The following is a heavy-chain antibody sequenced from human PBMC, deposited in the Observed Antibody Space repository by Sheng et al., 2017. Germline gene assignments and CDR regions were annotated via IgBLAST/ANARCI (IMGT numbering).Heavy chain of an antibody. CDR1: GLTFTHP. J-gene: IGHJ3*02. V-gene: IGHV3-30*04. CDR3: AREFRSSGKAGTFDI. Sequence: QVQLVESGGGVVQPGRSLRLSCAASGLTFTHPMHWLRQAPGKGLEWVALISHDGTNKHYADSVTGRFIISRDESTTTLYLQMNSLKTEDTAIYFCAREFRSSGKAGTFDIWGQGTMVTVSS. CDR2: ISHDGTNK. D-gene: IGHD3-22*01.